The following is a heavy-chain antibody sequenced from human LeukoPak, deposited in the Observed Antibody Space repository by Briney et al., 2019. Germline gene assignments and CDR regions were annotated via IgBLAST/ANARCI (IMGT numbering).Heavy chain of an antibody. J-gene: IGHJ6*02. CDR3: AGSRGYSYGHPDYYYGMDV. Sequence: GGSLRLSCAASGFTFSDYYMSWIRQAPGKGLEWVSYISSSGSTIYYADSVKGRFTISRDNAKNSLYLQMNSLRAEDTAVYYGAGSRGYSYGHPDYYYGMDVWGQGTTVTVSS. D-gene: IGHD5-18*01. CDR2: ISSSGSTI. V-gene: IGHV3-11*01. CDR1: GFTFSDYY.